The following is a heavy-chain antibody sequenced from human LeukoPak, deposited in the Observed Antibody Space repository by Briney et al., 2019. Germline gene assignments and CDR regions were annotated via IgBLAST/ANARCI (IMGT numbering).Heavy chain of an antibody. J-gene: IGHJ4*02. CDR3: ARVTPVAAAGYSFDY. V-gene: IGHV3-74*01. D-gene: IGHD6-13*01. CDR1: GFSLRSYW. Sequence: TGGSLRLSCAASGFSLRSYWMHWVRQAPGKGLVWVSRINSDGSSANYADSVKGRFTISRDNAKNTLYLQMDSLRAEDTAVYFCARVTPVAAAGYSFDYWGQGTQVTVSS. CDR2: INSDGSSA.